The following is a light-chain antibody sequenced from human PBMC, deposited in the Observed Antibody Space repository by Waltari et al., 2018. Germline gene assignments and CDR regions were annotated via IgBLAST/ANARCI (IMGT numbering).Light chain of an antibody. CDR1: KYISRN. J-gene: IGKJ2*01. CDR2: GAS. Sequence: EIVMTQSPVTLSVSAGGRVTLSCRSDKYISRNLAWYQQRRGRTPRLLIYGASTRAAGIPARFSGSGSGTDFTLTISSLQSEDSAVYYCQQYNNGPLYTFGQGTNLEIK. V-gene: IGKV3-15*01. CDR3: QQYNNGPLYT.